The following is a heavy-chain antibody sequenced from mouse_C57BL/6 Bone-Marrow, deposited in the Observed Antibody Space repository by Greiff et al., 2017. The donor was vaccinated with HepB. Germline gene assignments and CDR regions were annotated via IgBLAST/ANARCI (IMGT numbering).Heavy chain of an antibody. Sequence: EVQRVESEGGLVQPGSSMKLSCTASGFTFSDYYMAWVRQVPEKGLEWVANINYDGSSTYYLDSLKSRFIISRDNAKNILYLQMSSLKSEDTATYYCAREGSSGYVYFDVWGTGTTVTVSS. CDR1: GFTFSDYY. D-gene: IGHD3-2*02. CDR3: AREGSSGYVYFDV. J-gene: IGHJ1*03. CDR2: INYDGSST. V-gene: IGHV5-16*01.